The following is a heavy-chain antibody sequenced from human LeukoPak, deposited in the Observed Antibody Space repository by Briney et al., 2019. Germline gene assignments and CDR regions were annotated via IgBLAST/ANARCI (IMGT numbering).Heavy chain of an antibody. V-gene: IGHV3-74*01. CDR2: INSDGSTT. J-gene: IGHJ4*02. D-gene: IGHD6-13*01. CDR1: GFIFSSYW. Sequence: GGSLRLSCAGSGFIFSSYWMHWVRQAPGKGLVWVSRINSDGSTTSYADSVKGRFTISRDNAKNTLYLQMNSLRAEDMAVYYCAREAPAGTEGDYWGQGTLVTVSS. CDR3: AREAPAGTEGDY.